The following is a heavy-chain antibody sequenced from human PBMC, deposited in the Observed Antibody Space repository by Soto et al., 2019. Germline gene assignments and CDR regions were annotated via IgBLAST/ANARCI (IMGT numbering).Heavy chain of an antibody. CDR3: ARDKSPYSSGWHNRHFDY. V-gene: IGHV1-18*01. CDR2: ISAYNGNT. Sequence: CKASGYTFTSYGISWVRQAPGQGLEWMGWISAYNGNTNYAQKLQGRVTMTTDTSTSTAYMELRSLKTEDTAVYYCARDKSPYSSGWHNRHFDYWGQGTLVTVSS. J-gene: IGHJ4*02. CDR1: GYTFTSYG. D-gene: IGHD6-19*01.